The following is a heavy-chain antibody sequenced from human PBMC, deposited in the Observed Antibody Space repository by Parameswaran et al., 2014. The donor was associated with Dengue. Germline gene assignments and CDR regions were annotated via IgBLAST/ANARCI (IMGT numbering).Heavy chain of an antibody. J-gene: IGHJ4*02. CDR3: ARGRGTWELPYSSFDY. CDR2: ISAYNGNT. V-gene: IGHV1-18*01. Sequence: WVRQAPGQGLEWMGWISAYNGNTNYAQKLQGRVTMTTDTSTSTAYMELRSLRSDDTAVYYCARGRGTWELPYSSFDYWGQGTLVTVSS. D-gene: IGHD1-26*01.